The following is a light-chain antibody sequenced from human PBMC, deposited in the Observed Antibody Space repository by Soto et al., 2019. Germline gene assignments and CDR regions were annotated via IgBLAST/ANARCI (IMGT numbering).Light chain of an antibody. Sequence: QAVVTQEPSFSVSPGGTVTLTCALSSGSVSASYYPSWYQLTPGQAPRTLIYSTNTRSSGVPDRFSGSILGNKAALTITGAQADDESDYYCVLYLGNDMVFGGGTKVIVL. CDR3: VLYLGNDMV. V-gene: IGLV8-61*01. CDR2: STN. J-gene: IGLJ3*02. CDR1: SGSVSASYY.